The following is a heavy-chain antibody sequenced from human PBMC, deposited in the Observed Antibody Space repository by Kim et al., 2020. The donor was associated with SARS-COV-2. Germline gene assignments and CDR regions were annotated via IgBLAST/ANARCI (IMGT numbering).Heavy chain of an antibody. CDR2: PYYRSKWYN. V-gene: IGHV6-1*01. J-gene: IGHJ4*02. Sequence: SQTLSLTCAISGDSVSSNSAAWNWIRQSPSRGLAWLGRPYYRSKWYNDYPVAVKSRITINPDTSKNQFPLQLNSGTLEDTDVYYWEREEGGITGTTSGFDDWGQGTLVADSS. CDR3: EREEGGITGTTSGFDD. D-gene: IGHD1-20*01. CDR1: GDSVSSNSAA.